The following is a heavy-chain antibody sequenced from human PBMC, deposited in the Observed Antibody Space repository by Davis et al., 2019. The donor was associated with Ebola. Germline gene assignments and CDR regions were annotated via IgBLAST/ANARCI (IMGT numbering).Heavy chain of an antibody. CDR3: ARDRTPKTAVAGRDFDY. CDR2: IIPILGIA. D-gene: IGHD6-19*01. CDR1: GGTFSSYA. J-gene: IGHJ4*02. V-gene: IGHV1-69*04. Sequence: AASVKVSCKASGGTFSSYAISWVRQAPGQGLEWMGRIIPILGIANYAQKFQGSVKITADKSTSTAYMELISLRSEDTAGYYCARDRTPKTAVAGRDFDYWGQGTLVTVSS.